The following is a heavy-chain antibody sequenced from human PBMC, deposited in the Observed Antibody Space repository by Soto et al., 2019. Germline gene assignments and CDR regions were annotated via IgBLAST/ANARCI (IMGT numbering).Heavy chain of an antibody. D-gene: IGHD1-7*01. CDR3: AKGNSWSPALVLDI. CDR1: GFTFSSYA. J-gene: IGHJ3*02. CDR2: ISGSGSNI. V-gene: IGHV3-23*01. Sequence: GGSLRLSCAASGFTFSSYAMTWVRQAPGKGLEWVSGISGSGSNILYADSVKGRFTISRDSSKNTLYLQMNSLRAEDTAVYYCAKGNSWSPALVLDIWGQGTMVTVSS.